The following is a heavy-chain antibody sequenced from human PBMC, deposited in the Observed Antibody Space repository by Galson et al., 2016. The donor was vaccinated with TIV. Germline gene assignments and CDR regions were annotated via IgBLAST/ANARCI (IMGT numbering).Heavy chain of an antibody. CDR1: GLSVHINY. CDR2: ISDGGNT. D-gene: IGHD1-26*01. V-gene: IGHV3-66*02. J-gene: IGHJ6*02. CDR3: VRDRIVDATYYYYYYGMDV. Sequence: SLRLSCAASGLSVHINYMTWVRQAPGKGLEWVSLISDGGNTYYSDSVKGRFTISRGKSKNTLYLQMSSLRVEDTAVYYCVRDRIVDATYYYYYYGMDVWGQGTAVTVSS.